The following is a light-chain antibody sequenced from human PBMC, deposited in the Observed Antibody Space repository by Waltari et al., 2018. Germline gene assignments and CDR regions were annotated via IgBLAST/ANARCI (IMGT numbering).Light chain of an antibody. Sequence: IVLTQSPATLSLSPGERATLSCRASQSVGSYLGWYQQKPGQAPRLLIYDASNRATGIPARFSGGGSGTDFTLTISSLEPEDFAVYYCQQRSNWPLTFGGGTKVEIK. CDR1: QSVGSY. V-gene: IGKV3-11*01. J-gene: IGKJ4*01. CDR2: DAS. CDR3: QQRSNWPLT.